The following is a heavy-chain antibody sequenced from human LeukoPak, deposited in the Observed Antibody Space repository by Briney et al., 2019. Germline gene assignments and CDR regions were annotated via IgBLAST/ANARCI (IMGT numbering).Heavy chain of an antibody. CDR3: AAKDSSGFIDAFDM. CDR1: GGTFSSYA. D-gene: IGHD3-22*01. Sequence: ASVKVSCKASGGTFSSYAISWVRQAPGQGLEWMGRIIPILGIANYAQKFQGRVTITADKSTSTAYMELSSLRSEDTALYYCAAKDSSGFIDAFDMWGQGTMVTVSS. J-gene: IGHJ3*02. CDR2: IIPILGIA. V-gene: IGHV1-69*04.